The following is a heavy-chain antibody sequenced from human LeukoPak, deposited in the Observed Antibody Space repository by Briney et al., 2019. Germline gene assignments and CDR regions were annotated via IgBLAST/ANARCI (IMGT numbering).Heavy chain of an antibody. CDR3: GRDWYNFDSRGWHDGYLDY. CDR1: GFTFSDYY. V-gene: IGHV3-11*04. J-gene: IGHJ4*02. Sequence: GGSLRLSCAASGFTFSDYYMSWIRQAPGKGLEWLTYIRYDENSIDYADSVKGRFTISRDISKNTLYLQMDSLRVEDTAVYYCGRDWYNFDSRGWHDGYLDYWGQGILVTVSS. D-gene: IGHD3-22*01. CDR2: IRYDENSI.